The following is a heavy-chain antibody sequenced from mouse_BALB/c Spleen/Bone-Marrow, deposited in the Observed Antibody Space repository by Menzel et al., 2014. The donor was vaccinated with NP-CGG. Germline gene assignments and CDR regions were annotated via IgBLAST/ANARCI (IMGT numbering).Heavy chain of an antibody. J-gene: IGHJ4*01. V-gene: IGHV14-3*02. CDR3: ARWEYYAMDY. D-gene: IGHD4-1*01. CDR1: GFNIKDTY. CDR2: IDPANGNT. Sequence: EVKLVESGAELVKPGASVKLSCTASGFNIKDTYMHWVKQRPEQGLEWIGRIDPANGNTKYDPKFQGKATITADTSSNTACLQLSSLTPEDTAVYYCARWEYYAMDYWGQGTSVTVSS.